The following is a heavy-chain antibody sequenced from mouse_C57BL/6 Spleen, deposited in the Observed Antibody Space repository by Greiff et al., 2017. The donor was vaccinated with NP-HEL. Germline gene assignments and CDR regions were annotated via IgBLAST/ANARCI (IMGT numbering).Heavy chain of an antibody. CDR3: ARDDTTDAMDY. CDR2: ISYDGSN. J-gene: IGHJ4*01. V-gene: IGHV3-6*01. Sequence: EVQVVESGPGLVKPSQSLSLTCSVTGYSITSGYYWNWIRQFPGNKLEWMGYISYDGSNNYNPSLKNRISITRDTSKNQFFLKLNSVTTEDTATYYCARDDTTDAMDYWGQGTSVTVSS. D-gene: IGHD1-1*01. CDR1: GYSITSGYY.